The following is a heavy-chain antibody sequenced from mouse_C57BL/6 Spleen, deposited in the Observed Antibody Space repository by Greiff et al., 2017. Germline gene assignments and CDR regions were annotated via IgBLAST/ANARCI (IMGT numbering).Heavy chain of an antibody. J-gene: IGHJ4*01. CDR2: IRSKSNNYAT. CDR1: GFSFNTYA. D-gene: IGHD2-13*01. Sequence: EVKLQESGGGLVQPKGSLKLSCAASGFSFNTYAMNWVRQAPGKGLEWVARIRSKSNNYATYYAVSVKDRFTISRNDSESMLYLQMNNLKTENTAINSLLRRVKKEVMTNGGKGTSVP. V-gene: IGHV10-1*01. CDR3: LRRVKKEVMTN.